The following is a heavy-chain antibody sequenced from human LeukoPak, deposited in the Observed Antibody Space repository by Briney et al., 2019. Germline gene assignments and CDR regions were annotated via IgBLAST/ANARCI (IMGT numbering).Heavy chain of an antibody. Sequence: GGSLRLSCVGSGFSVSSNYMNWVRQAPGKGLEWVANIKYDGSARFYVDSVKGRFTISRDNAKNSLYLQMDSLRAEDTAMYYCARPLYYDSSGPDSWGQGTQVTVSS. V-gene: IGHV3-7*01. CDR3: ARPLYYDSSGPDS. D-gene: IGHD3-22*01. CDR1: GFSVSSNY. J-gene: IGHJ4*02. CDR2: IKYDGSAR.